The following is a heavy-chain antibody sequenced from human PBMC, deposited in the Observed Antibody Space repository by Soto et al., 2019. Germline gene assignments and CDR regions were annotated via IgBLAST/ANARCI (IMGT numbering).Heavy chain of an antibody. CDR3: ARHGYSSWFDP. Sequence: PSETLSLTCTVSGGSISSYYWSWIRQPPGKGLEWIGYIYYSGSTNYNPSLKSRVTISVDTSKNQFSLKLSSVTAADTAVYYCARHGYSSWFDPWGQGTLVTVSS. CDR1: GGSISSYY. J-gene: IGHJ5*02. D-gene: IGHD4-4*01. V-gene: IGHV4-59*08. CDR2: IYYSGST.